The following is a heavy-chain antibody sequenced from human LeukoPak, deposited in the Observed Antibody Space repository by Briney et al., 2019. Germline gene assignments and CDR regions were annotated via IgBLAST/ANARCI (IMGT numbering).Heavy chain of an antibody. J-gene: IGHJ4*02. D-gene: IGHD3-22*01. Sequence: SETLSLTCTVSGGSISSYYWSWIRQPAGKGLEWIGRIHTTGSANYNPSLKSRVTMSVDTSKNQFSLKLSSVTAADTAVYYCARGSYYYYYDSSGYEGTGFDYWGQGTLVTVSS. V-gene: IGHV4-4*07. CDR3: ARGSYYYYYDSSGYEGTGFDY. CDR1: GGSISSYY. CDR2: IHTTGSA.